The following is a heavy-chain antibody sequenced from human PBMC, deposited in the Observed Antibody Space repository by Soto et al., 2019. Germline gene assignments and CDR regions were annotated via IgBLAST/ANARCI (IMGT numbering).Heavy chain of an antibody. CDR1: GYTFTGYY. D-gene: IGHD3-9*01. CDR2: INPNSGGT. J-gene: IGHJ4*02. Sequence: GASVKVSCKASGYTFTGYYMHWVRQAPGQGLEWMGWINPNSGGTNYAQKFQGRVTMTRDTSISTAYMELSRLRSDDTAVYYCARVHLRGYDILTGYQGGFDYWGQGTPVTVSS. CDR3: ARVHLRGYDILTGYQGGFDY. V-gene: IGHV1-2*02.